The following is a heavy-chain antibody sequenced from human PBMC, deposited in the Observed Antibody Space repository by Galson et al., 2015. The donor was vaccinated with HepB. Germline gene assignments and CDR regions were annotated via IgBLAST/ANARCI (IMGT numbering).Heavy chain of an antibody. CDR1: GFTFSNYG. J-gene: IGHJ2*01. V-gene: IGHV3-23*01. Sequence: SLRLSCAASGFTFSNYGMSWVRQAPGKGLEWVSAISGSGGSTYYADSVKGRFTISRDNSKITLYLQMNSLRAEDTAVYYCAKLPNIATRRADFDLWGRGTLVTVSS. CDR3: AKLPNIATRRADFDL. D-gene: IGHD6-6*01. CDR2: ISGSGGST.